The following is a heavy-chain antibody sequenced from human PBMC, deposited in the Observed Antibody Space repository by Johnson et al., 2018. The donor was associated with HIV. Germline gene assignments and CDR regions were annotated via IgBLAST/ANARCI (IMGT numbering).Heavy chain of an antibody. Sequence: QVQLVESGGGVVQPGRSLRLSCAASGFTFSSYAMHWVRQAPGKGLEWVAVISYDGSNKYYADSVKGRFTISRDNSKNTLYLQMNSLRAEDTAVYYCAKDRETFLEWLDAFDIWGQGTMVTVSS. CDR2: ISYDGSNK. CDR3: AKDRETFLEWLDAFDI. V-gene: IGHV3-30-3*01. CDR1: GFTFSSYA. D-gene: IGHD3-3*02. J-gene: IGHJ3*02.